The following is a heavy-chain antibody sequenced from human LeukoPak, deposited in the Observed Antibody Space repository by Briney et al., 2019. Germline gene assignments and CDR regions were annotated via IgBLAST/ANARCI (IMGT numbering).Heavy chain of an antibody. V-gene: IGHV3-30*18. CDR1: GFTFSSYG. Sequence: PGRSLRLSCAASGFTFSSYGMHWVRQAPGKGLEGVAVISYDGSNKYYADSVKGRFTISRDNSKNTLYLQMNSLRAEDTAVYYCAKDTGGYGDLTFVYWGQGTLVTVSS. D-gene: IGHD4-17*01. CDR2: ISYDGSNK. CDR3: AKDTGGYGDLTFVY. J-gene: IGHJ4*02.